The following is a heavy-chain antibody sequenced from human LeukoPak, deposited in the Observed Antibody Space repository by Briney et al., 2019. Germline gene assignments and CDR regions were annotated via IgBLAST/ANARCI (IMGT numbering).Heavy chain of an antibody. V-gene: IGHV3-9*01. D-gene: IGHD1-1*01. CDR1: GFTFDDYA. J-gene: IGHJ4*02. Sequence: GRSLRHSCAASGFTFDDYAMHWVRQAPGKGLEWVSGISWNSGSIGYADSVKGRFTISRDNAKNSLYLQMNSLRAEDTALYYCAKENDLRLYFDYWGQGTLVTVSS. CDR3: AKENDLRLYFDY. CDR2: ISWNSGSI.